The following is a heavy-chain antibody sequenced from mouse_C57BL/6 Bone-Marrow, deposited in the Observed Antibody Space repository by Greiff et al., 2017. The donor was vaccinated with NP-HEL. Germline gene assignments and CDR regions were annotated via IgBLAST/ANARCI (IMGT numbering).Heavy chain of an antibody. CDR3: AIFYYSNYYFDY. D-gene: IGHD2-5*01. CDR2: FHPYNDDT. V-gene: IGHV1-47*01. CDR1: GYTFTTYP. J-gene: IGHJ2*01. Sequence: QVQLQQSGAELVKPGASVKMSCKASGYTFTTYPIEWMKQNHGKSLEWIGNFHPYNDDTKYNEKFKGKATLTVEKSSRTVYLELSRLTSDDSAVYYCAIFYYSNYYFDYWGQGTTLTVSS.